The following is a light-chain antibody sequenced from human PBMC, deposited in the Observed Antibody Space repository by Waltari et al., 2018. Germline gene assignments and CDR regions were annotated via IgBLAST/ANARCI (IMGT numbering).Light chain of an antibody. V-gene: IGLV2-14*01. Sequence: QSALTQPASGSGSPGQAIIIYCTGTGSDVGGYDYVFWFQQYPGKAPRLIIYYVYNRPSGVSNRFSGSKSDNTSSLTISGLQAEDESVYYCSSYTTSGVVFGGGTKLTVL. J-gene: IGLJ2*01. CDR2: YVY. CDR1: GSDVGGYDY. CDR3: SSYTTSGVV.